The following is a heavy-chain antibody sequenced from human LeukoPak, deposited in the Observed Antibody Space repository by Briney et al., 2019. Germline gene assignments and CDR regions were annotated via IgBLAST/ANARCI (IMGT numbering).Heavy chain of an antibody. CDR2: IYYSGST. Sequence: SETLSLTCTVSGGSINTFYWTWIRQPPGTGLEWIGYIYYSGSTNYNPSLKSRVTISLDASKNQFSLKLSSVTAADTAVYYCVRAKVAARPGWFDPWGQGTLVTVSS. CDR3: VRAKVAARPGWFDP. D-gene: IGHD6-6*01. CDR1: GGSINTFY. V-gene: IGHV4-59*01. J-gene: IGHJ5*02.